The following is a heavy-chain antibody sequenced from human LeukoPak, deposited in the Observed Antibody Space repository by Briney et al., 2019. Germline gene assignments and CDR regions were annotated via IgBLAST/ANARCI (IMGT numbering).Heavy chain of an antibody. J-gene: IGHJ4*02. D-gene: IGHD3-3*01. V-gene: IGHV3-23*01. CDR3: AKGQHAYYDFWSGFPFFDY. Sequence: GGSLRLSCAASGFTFSSYAMSWVRQAPGKGLEWVSAISGSGGSTYYADSVKGRFTISRDNSKNTLYLQMNSLRAEDTAVYYCAKGQHAYYDFWSGFPFFDYWGQGTLVTVSS. CDR1: GFTFSSYA. CDR2: ISGSGGST.